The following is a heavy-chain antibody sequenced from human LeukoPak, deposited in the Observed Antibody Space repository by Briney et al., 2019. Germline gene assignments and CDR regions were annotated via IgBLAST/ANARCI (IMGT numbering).Heavy chain of an antibody. V-gene: IGHV1-46*01. CDR3: ARGSSEYSSSSDTLDV. Sequence: ASVKVSCKASGGTFSSYAISWVRQAPGQGLEWMGIINPSGGSTSYAQKFQVRVTMTRDMSTSTVYMELSSLRSEDTAVYYCARGSSEYSSSSDTLDVWGQGTMVTVSS. CDR1: GGTFSSYA. J-gene: IGHJ3*01. D-gene: IGHD6-6*01. CDR2: INPSGGST.